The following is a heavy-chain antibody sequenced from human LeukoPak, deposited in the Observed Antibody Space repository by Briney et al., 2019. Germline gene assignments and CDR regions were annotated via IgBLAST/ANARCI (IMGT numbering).Heavy chain of an antibody. V-gene: IGHV4-59*08. Sequence: SETLSLTRIVSGGSLSGYFWSWIRQPPGKGLEWIGFIYYSGSTNYNPSLKSRVTISVNTSKTQFSLNLSSVTAADTAVYYCARLTDLGLPDAFDIWGRGTLVTVSS. D-gene: IGHD4/OR15-4a*01. CDR2: IYYSGST. CDR1: GGSLSGYF. CDR3: ARLTDLGLPDAFDI. J-gene: IGHJ3*02.